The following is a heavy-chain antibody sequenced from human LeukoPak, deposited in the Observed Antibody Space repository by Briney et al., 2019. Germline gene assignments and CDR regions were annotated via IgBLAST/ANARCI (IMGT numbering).Heavy chain of an antibody. Sequence: PSETLSLTCAVYGGSFSGYYWGWIRQPPGKGLEWIGSIYYSGSTLYNPSLKSRVTISVDTSKNQFSLKLSSVTAADTAVYYCARSITMIVVGPVSYFDYWGQGTLVTVSS. CDR1: GGSFSGYY. J-gene: IGHJ4*02. CDR2: IYYSGST. D-gene: IGHD3-22*01. CDR3: ARSITMIVVGPVSYFDY. V-gene: IGHV4-34*01.